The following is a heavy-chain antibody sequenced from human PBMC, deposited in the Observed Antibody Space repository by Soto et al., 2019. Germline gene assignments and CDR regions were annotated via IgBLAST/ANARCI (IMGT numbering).Heavy chain of an antibody. CDR2: IDSDGSNT. CDR1: GFTFSSYW. D-gene: IGHD3-22*01. V-gene: IGHV3-74*01. CDR3: ARASNYYYDTSGYYYFDY. Sequence: PGGSLRLSCAASGFTFSSYWMHWVRQAPGKGLVWVSRIDSDGSNTNYADSVQGRFTISRDNAKNTLYLQMNSLRAEDTAVYYCARASNYYYDTSGYYYFDYWGQGA. J-gene: IGHJ4*02.